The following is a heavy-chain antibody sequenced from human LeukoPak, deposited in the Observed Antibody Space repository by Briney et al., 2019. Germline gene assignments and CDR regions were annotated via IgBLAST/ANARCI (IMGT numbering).Heavy chain of an antibody. CDR2: NHYIGNT. CDR3: ARHHCDTSDSRVHFDC. V-gene: IGHV4-39*01. J-gene: IGHJ4*02. D-gene: IGHD3-22*01. Sequence: SETLSLTCTVSGGSISGSTYFWGWIRQPPEQGLEWIGSNHYIGNTYYSPSLKSRVTISVDTSKNQFSLKLSSVTAADTAVYYCARHHCDTSDSRVHFDCWGQGAIVTVSS. CDR1: GGSISGSTYF.